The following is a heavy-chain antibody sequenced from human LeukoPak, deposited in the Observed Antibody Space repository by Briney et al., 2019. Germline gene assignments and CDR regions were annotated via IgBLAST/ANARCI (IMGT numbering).Heavy chain of an antibody. D-gene: IGHD3-9*01. Sequence: SVKVSCKASGGTFSSYAISWVRQAPGQGLEWMGGIIPIFGTANYAQKFQGRVAMATDTSTTTVYMELRSLTSDDTAVYYCARDADKRYFDWLLAGGGYYYYMDVWGKGTTVTISS. CDR1: GGTFSSYA. J-gene: IGHJ6*03. CDR2: IIPIFGTA. V-gene: IGHV1-69*05. CDR3: ARDADKRYFDWLLAGGGYYYYMDV.